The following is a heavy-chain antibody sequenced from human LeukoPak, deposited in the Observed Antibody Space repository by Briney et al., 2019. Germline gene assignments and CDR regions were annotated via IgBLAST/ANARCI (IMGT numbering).Heavy chain of an antibody. D-gene: IGHD3-3*01. CDR3: ASAPYYDFWSGYYTNWYFDL. V-gene: IGHV4-59*01. Sequence: SETLSLTCTVSGGSISSYDWSWIRQPPGKGLEWIGDIYYSGSSNYNPALKSLVTISVDTSKNQFSLKLSSVTAADTAVYYCASAPYYDFWSGYYTNWYFDLWGRGTLVTVSS. J-gene: IGHJ2*01. CDR2: IYYSGSS. CDR1: GGSISSYD.